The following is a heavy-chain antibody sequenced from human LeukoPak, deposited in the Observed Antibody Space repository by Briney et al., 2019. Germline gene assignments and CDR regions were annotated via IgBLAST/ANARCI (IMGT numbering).Heavy chain of an antibody. CDR1: GFTFSSYG. V-gene: IGHV3-30*18. J-gene: IGHJ4*02. Sequence: PGSSLRLSCAASGFTFSSYGMHWVRQAPGKGLEWVAVISYDGSNKYYADSVKGRFTISRDNSKNTLYLQMNSLRAEDTAVYYCAKDEGYSGYENGDYWGQGTLVTVSS. CDR2: ISYDGSNK. CDR3: AKDEGYSGYENGDY. D-gene: IGHD5-12*01.